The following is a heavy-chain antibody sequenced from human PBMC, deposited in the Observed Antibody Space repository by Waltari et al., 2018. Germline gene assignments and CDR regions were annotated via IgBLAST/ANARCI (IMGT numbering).Heavy chain of an antibody. CDR2: IKQDGSEK. Sequence: EVQLVESGGGLVQPGGSLRLSCAASGFTFSSYWMSWVRQAPGKGLEWVANIKQDGSEKYYVDSVKGRFTISRDNAKNSLYLQMNSLRAEDTAVYYYARPLSGGAATKGYFDYWGQGTLVTVSS. CDR3: ARPLSGGAATKGYFDY. CDR1: GFTFSSYW. J-gene: IGHJ4*02. D-gene: IGHD2-15*01. V-gene: IGHV3-7*01.